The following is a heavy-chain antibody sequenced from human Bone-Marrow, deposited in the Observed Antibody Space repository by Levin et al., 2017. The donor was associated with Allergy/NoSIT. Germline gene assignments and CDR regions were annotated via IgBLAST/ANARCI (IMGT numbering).Heavy chain of an antibody. J-gene: IGHJ4*02. D-gene: IGHD6-19*01. Sequence: LSLTCAASGFTFSNAWMGWVRQAPGKGLEWVGRIKSKTDGGTTDYTAPVKGRFTISRDDSKNTLYLQMNSLKSEDTAMYYCTKYSSGWSFDYWGQGTLVPVSS. CDR2: IKSKTDGGTT. V-gene: IGHV3-15*05. CDR1: GFTFSNAW. CDR3: TKYSSGWSFDY.